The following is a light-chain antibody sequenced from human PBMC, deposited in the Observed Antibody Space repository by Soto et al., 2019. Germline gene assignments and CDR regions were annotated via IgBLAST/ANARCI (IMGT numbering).Light chain of an antibody. V-gene: IGLV2-14*01. J-gene: IGLJ1*01. CDR1: SSDVGAYNY. Sequence: QSALTQPASVSGYPGQSITISCTGASSDVGAYNYVAWCQQHPGKGPKLLIYDVSNRPSVFSCRFSGSKSGNTASLTISGLRAEDEADYFCSSYTTSSTYVFGTGTKVTVL. CDR2: DVS. CDR3: SSYTTSSTYV.